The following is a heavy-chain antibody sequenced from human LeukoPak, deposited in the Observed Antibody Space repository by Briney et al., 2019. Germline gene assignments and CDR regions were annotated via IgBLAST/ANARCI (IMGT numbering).Heavy chain of an antibody. J-gene: IGHJ4*02. Sequence: GGSLRLSCAASGFTFSSHAMSWGRQAPGEGREWVSAGSGSDGSTYYADSVKGRFTMSRDNSKNMLYLQMNSLRAEDTAVYYCAKQSSTAYFEYWGQGTLVTVSS. D-gene: IGHD2-21*01. CDR2: GSGSDGST. CDR3: AKQSSTAYFEY. V-gene: IGHV3-23*01. CDR1: GFTFSSHA.